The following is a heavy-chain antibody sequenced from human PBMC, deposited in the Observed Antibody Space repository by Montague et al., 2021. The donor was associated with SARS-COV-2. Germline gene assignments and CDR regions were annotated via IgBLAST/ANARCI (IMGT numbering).Heavy chain of an antibody. D-gene: IGHD3-22*01. J-gene: IGHJ2*01. CDR3: ARRGYYDSAGYHWHLDL. Sequence: SETLSLTCTVSGGSINDHYRGWIRQSPGKGLEWTGYISSNGKTNYNPSLKSRVTLSADASGNEFSLKLDSVTAADTAVYFCARRGYYDSAGYHWHLDLWGRGMLVTVSS. V-gene: IGHV4-4*09. CDR1: GGSINDHY. CDR2: ISSNGKT.